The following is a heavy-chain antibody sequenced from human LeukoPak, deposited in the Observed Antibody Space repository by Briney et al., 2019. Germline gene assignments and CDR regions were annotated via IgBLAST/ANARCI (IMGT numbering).Heavy chain of an antibody. CDR1: GFTFSSYS. CDR3: AKDFGYSYGWVDY. CDR2: ISSSSSTI. D-gene: IGHD5-18*01. V-gene: IGHV3-48*01. Sequence: GGSLRLSCAASGFTFSSYSMNWVRQAPGKGLEWVSYISSSSSTIYYADSVKGRFTISRDNAKNSLYLQMNSLRAEDTALYYCAKDFGYSYGWVDYWGQGILVTVSS. J-gene: IGHJ4*02.